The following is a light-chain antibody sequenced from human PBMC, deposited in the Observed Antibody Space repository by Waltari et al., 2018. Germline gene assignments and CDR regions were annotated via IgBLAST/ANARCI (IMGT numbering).Light chain of an antibody. CDR3: QQYNSYPRT. Sequence: DIQMTQFPSSLPASVGDRVTIPCRASQGISTWLAWYQLTPGKVPKSLIHSASTLQNGVPERFSVSGSGTDFTLTISSLQPEDFATYYCQQYNSYPRTFGQGTKVEVK. CDR2: SAS. J-gene: IGKJ1*01. CDR1: QGISTW. V-gene: IGKV1D-16*01.